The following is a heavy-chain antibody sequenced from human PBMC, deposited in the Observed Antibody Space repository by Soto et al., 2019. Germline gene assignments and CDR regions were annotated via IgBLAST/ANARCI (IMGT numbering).Heavy chain of an antibody. J-gene: IGHJ6*02. Sequence: EVQLVESGGGLVQPGGSLRLSCVASGFTFRRYWMSWVRQASGKGLEWVANIKEDGSEEYYVDSVKGRFTISRDNAKNSLYLQINSLRVEDTAVYYCARDFDVWGQGTMVTVSS. V-gene: IGHV3-7*01. CDR3: ARDFDV. CDR2: IKEDGSEE. CDR1: GFTFRRYW.